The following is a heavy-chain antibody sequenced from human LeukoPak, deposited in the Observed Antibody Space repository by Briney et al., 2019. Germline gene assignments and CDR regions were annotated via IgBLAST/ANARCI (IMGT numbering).Heavy chain of an antibody. CDR1: GFTFSGYA. J-gene: IGHJ3*02. D-gene: IGHD2/OR15-2a*01. CDR3: ARDFGIVPRAFDI. V-gene: IGHV3-30-3*01. CDR2: ISYDGSNK. Sequence: GGSLRLSCAASGFTFSGYAMHWVRQAPGKGLEWVAVISYDGSNKYYADSVKGRFTISKDNSKNTLYLQMNSLRAEDTAVYYCARDFGIVPRAFDIWGQGTMVTVSS.